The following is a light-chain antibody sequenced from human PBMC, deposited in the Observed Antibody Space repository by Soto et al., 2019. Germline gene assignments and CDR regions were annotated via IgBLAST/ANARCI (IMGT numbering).Light chain of an antibody. CDR3: QAWDSSVV. Sequence: SYELTQSPSVSVSPGQTASITCSGDKLGDKYACWYQQKPGQSPVLVIYQDSKRPSGIPERFSGSNSGNTATLTISGTQAMDEADYYCQAWDSSVVFGGGTKVTVL. J-gene: IGLJ2*01. V-gene: IGLV3-1*01. CDR1: KLGDKY. CDR2: QDS.